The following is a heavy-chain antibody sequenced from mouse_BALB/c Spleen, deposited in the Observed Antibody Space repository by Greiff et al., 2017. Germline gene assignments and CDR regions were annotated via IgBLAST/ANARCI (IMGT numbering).Heavy chain of an antibody. D-gene: IGHD2-1*01. CDR3: ARGGGNYEGYYAMDY. J-gene: IGHJ4*01. CDR1: GYTFTSYW. Sequence: QVQLQQSGAELAKPGASVKMSCKASGYTFTSYWMHWVKQRPGQGLEWIGYINPSTGYTEYNQKFKDKATLTADKSSSTAYMQLSSLTSEDSAVYYCARGGGNYEGYYAMDYWGQGTSVTVSS. V-gene: IGHV1-7*01. CDR2: INPSTGYT.